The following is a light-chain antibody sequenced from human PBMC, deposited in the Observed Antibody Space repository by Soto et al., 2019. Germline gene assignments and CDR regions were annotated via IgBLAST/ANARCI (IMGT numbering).Light chain of an antibody. V-gene: IGKV3-15*01. CDR3: QQYNNWPHT. CDR2: GAS. J-gene: IGKJ2*01. Sequence: EIVMTQSPATLSVSPGESATLSCRASQGVTYNLAWYQQKPGQAPRLLIYGASNRATGIPARFSGSGSGTEFTLTISSLQSEDFAVYHCQQYNNWPHTFGRETKLEIK. CDR1: QGVTYN.